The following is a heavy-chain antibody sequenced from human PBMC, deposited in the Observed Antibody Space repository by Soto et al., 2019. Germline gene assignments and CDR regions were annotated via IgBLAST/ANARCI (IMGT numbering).Heavy chain of an antibody. J-gene: IGHJ4*02. Sequence: EVHLLESGGALVQPGGSLRLSCTTSGFTFSTTGMLWLRQPPGKGLEWVSAIGPDPSNTKYTDSVKGRFIISRDISKNTVFLQMTSLGAEDTALYYCTTARHCSSDACPAAEWGQGTLITVSS. D-gene: IGHD2-2*01. CDR1: GFTFSTTG. CDR2: IGPDPSNT. CDR3: TTARHCSSDACPAAE. V-gene: IGHV3-23*01.